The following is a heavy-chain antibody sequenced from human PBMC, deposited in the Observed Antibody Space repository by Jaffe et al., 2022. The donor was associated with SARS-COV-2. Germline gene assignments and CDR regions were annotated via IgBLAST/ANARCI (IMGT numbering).Heavy chain of an antibody. CDR3: AGGAVAGTGYYYYYMDV. CDR1: GYTFTSYA. D-gene: IGHD6-19*01. J-gene: IGHJ6*03. V-gene: IGHV1-3*01. Sequence: QVQLVQSGAEVKKPGASVKVSCKASGYTFTSYAMHWVRQAPGQRLEWMGWINAGNGNTKYSQKFQGRVTITRDTSASTAYMELSSLRSEDTAVYYCAGGAVAGTGYYYYYMDVWGKGTTVTVSS. CDR2: INAGNGNT.